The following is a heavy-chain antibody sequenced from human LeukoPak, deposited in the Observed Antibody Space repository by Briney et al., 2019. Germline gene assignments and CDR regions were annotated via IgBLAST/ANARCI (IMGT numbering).Heavy chain of an antibody. Sequence: PGGSLRLSCAASGFTFSNYWMHWVRQAPGKGLEWVANIKQDGSEKYYVGSVKGRFSISRDNAKNSVYLQMNSLRAEDTAVYYCAKGPVVVITYYFDYWGQGTLVTVSS. D-gene: IGHD3-22*01. V-gene: IGHV3-7*03. CDR2: IKQDGSEK. J-gene: IGHJ4*02. CDR1: GFTFSNYW. CDR3: AKGPVVVITYYFDY.